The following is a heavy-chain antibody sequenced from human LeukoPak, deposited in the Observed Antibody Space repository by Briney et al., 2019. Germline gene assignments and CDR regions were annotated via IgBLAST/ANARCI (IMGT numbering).Heavy chain of an antibody. Sequence: GGSLRLSCAASGFTFSSYSMNWVRQAPGKGLEWVSSISSSSSYIYYADSVKGRFTISRDNAKNSLYLQMNSLRAEDTAVYYCATQYSSSWYFDYWGQGTLVTVSS. CDR2: ISSSSSYI. CDR3: ATQYSSSWYFDY. CDR1: GFTFSSYS. J-gene: IGHJ4*02. D-gene: IGHD6-13*01. V-gene: IGHV3-21*01.